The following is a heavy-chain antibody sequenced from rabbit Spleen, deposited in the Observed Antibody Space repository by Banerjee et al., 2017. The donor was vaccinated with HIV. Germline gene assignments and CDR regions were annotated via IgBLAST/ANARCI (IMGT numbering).Heavy chain of an antibody. CDR2: IYGGSSGYT. V-gene: IGHV1S45*01. D-gene: IGHD6-1*01. CDR1: GFSFSSSYY. J-gene: IGHJ4*01. Sequence: QEQLVESGGGLVQPEGSLTLTCTASGFSFSSSYYMCWVRQAPGKGLEWIGCIYGGSSGYTYYGSWAKGRFTVSKTSSTTVTLQLNSLTAADTATYFCASAYSDIYFNLWGPGTLVSVS. CDR3: ASAYSDIYFNL.